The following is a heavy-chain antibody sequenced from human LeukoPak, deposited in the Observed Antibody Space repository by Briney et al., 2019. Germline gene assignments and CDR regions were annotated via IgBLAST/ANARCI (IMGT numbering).Heavy chain of an antibody. J-gene: IGHJ4*02. CDR2: IYSSGST. CDR1: VAPIGGGSSY. D-gene: IGHD6-19*01. V-gene: IGHV4-61*09. Sequence: SETLSLTSTVSVAPIGGGSSYWGWFRQPPGKGLGWFGNIYSSGSTSYNPSLQSRVTISVDTSKHQFSLEVTSVSAADTDVYYWARAGGSVGWYGTIDYWGQGTLVTVSS. CDR3: ARAGGSVGWYGTIDY.